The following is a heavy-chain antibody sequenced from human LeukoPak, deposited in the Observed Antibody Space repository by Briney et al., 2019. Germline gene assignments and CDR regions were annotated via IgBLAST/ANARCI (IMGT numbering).Heavy chain of an antibody. Sequence: PGGSLRLSCAASGFTFSSYGMHWVRQAPGKGLEWVAVISYDGSNKYYADSVKGRFTISRDNSKNTLYLQMNSRRAEDTAVNYCAKEDLNIVVVVAAPDYWGQGTLVTVSS. J-gene: IGHJ4*02. CDR2: ISYDGSNK. CDR1: GFTFSSYG. V-gene: IGHV3-30*18. D-gene: IGHD2-15*01. CDR3: AKEDLNIVVVVAAPDY.